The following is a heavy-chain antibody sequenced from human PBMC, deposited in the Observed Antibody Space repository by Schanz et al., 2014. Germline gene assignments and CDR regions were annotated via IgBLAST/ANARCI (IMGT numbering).Heavy chain of an antibody. Sequence: EVQLLESGGGLVQPGGSLKLSCAASGLIFSNYVMSWVRQAPGKGLEWVSTIGTSGGTNYAESVKGRFTISRDNSKNTVHLQMNSLRAEDTAVYYCVRDSFFAFDYWGQGTLVTVSS. CDR2: IGTSGGT. D-gene: IGHD3-3*01. J-gene: IGHJ4*02. CDR1: GLIFSNYV. V-gene: IGHV3-23*01. CDR3: VRDSFFAFDY.